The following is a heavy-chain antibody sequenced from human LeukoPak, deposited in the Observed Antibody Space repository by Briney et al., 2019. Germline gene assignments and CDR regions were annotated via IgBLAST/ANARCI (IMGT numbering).Heavy chain of an antibody. V-gene: IGHV4-61*02. Sequence: SETLSLTCSVSGASFSSGNYCWAWIRQPSGKGMEWIGRLSTRGNTNYNPSLESRVTISGDTSKNQFSLQLRSVTAADTAVYYCTRALCINGVCEWFDPWGQGTLVTVSS. CDR1: GASFSSGNYC. CDR2: LSTRGNT. CDR3: TRALCINGVCEWFDP. D-gene: IGHD2-8*01. J-gene: IGHJ5*02.